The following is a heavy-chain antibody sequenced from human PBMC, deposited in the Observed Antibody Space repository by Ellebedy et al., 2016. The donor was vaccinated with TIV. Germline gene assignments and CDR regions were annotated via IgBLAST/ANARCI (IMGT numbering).Heavy chain of an antibody. CDR3: ATDSSSWKGARIDY. D-gene: IGHD6-13*01. Sequence: SVKVSXXASVGTFSSYAISWVRQAPGQGLEWMGGIIPIFGTANYAQKFQGRVTITADESTSTAYMELSSLRSEDTAVYYCATDSSSWKGARIDYWGQGTLVTVSS. CDR2: IIPIFGTA. J-gene: IGHJ4*02. CDR1: VGTFSSYA. V-gene: IGHV1-69*13.